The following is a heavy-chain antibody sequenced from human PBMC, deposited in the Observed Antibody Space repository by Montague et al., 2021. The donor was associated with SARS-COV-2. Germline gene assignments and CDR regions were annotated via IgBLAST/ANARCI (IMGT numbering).Heavy chain of an antibody. Sequence: SETLSLTCTVSGGSISSYYWSWIRQPAGKGLEWIGRIYTSGSTNYNPSLKSRVAMSVDTSKNQFSLYLGSVTAVDTAVYYCARGRQHFNMIVVVMTGGEYYFDYWGQGTLVTVSS. CDR3: ARGRQHFNMIVVVMTGGEYYFDY. V-gene: IGHV4-4*07. CDR2: IYTSGST. J-gene: IGHJ4*02. D-gene: IGHD3-22*01. CDR1: GGSISSYY.